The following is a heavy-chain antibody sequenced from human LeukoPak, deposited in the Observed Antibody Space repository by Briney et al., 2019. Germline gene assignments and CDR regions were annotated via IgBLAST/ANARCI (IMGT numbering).Heavy chain of an antibody. CDR3: AREGTITPYNFDY. Sequence: PGGSLRLSCAASGFTFSSYWMSWVRQAPGKGLEWVAKIKFDASEKHYVDPVKGRFTISRDNAKNSLFLQMNSLRAEDTAVYYCAREGTITPYNFDYWGQGTLVTVSS. D-gene: IGHD5-12*01. CDR1: GFTFSSYW. J-gene: IGHJ4*02. V-gene: IGHV3-7*05. CDR2: IKFDASEK.